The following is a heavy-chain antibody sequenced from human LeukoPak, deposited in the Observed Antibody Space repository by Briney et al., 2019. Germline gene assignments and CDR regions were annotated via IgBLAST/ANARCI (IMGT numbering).Heavy chain of an antibody. CDR1: GGSISAYY. CDR2: IYRSGST. CDR3: ARDRSYDSSGYYNFDY. V-gene: IGHV4-4*07. Sequence: PSETLSLTCTVSGGSISAYYWSWIRQPAGKGLEWIGRIYRSGSTNYNPSLRSRVTMSVDTSKNQFSPRLKSVTAADTAVYYCARDRSYDSSGYYNFDYWGQGTLVTVSS. J-gene: IGHJ4*02. D-gene: IGHD3-22*01.